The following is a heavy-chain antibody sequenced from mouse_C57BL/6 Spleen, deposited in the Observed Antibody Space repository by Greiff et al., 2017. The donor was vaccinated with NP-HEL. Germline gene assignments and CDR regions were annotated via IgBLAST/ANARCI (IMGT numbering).Heavy chain of an antibody. Sequence: VQLQQSGAALVRPGTSVKVSCKASGYAFTNYLIEWVKQRPGQGLEWLGVINPGSGGTNYNEKFKGKATLTADKSSSTAYMQLSSLTSDDAAVYFFARRGYYGSSYTYFDYWGQGTTLTVSS. D-gene: IGHD1-1*01. CDR1: GYAFTNYL. CDR3: ARRGYYGSSYTYFDY. J-gene: IGHJ2*01. CDR2: INPGSGGT. V-gene: IGHV1-54*01.